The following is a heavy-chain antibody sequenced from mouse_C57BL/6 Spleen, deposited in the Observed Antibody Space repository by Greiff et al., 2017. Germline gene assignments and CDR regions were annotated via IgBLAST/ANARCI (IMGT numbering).Heavy chain of an antibody. CDR1: GFTFSSYA. J-gene: IGHJ3*01. CDR3: ARGGGGRGFAY. V-gene: IGHV5-4*03. D-gene: IGHD1-1*02. Sequence: DVMLVESGGGLVKPGGSLKLSCAASGFTFSSYAMSWVRQTPEKRLEWVATISDGGSYTYYPDNVKGRFTISRDNAKNNLYLQMSHLKSEDTAMYYCARGGGGRGFAYWGQGTLVTVSA. CDR2: ISDGGSYT.